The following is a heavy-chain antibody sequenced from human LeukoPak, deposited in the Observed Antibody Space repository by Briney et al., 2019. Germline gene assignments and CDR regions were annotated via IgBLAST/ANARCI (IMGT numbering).Heavy chain of an antibody. CDR1: GFTFSTSW. CDR3: ARATMTDAFDI. V-gene: IGHV3-7*01. D-gene: IGHD3-22*01. Sequence: GGSLRLSCAASGFTFSTSWMSWVRQVPGKGLEWVANIKKDGSETYYVDSVKGRFTISRDNAKNSLYLQMNSLRAEDTAVYYCARATMTDAFDIWGQGTMVTVSS. J-gene: IGHJ3*02. CDR2: IKKDGSET.